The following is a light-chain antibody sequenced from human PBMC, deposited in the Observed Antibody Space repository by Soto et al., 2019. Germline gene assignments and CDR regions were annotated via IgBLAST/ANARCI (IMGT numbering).Light chain of an antibody. V-gene: IGKV1-12*01. CDR1: QNILSW. CDR2: ASS. Sequence: DNQMTQSPSSVSASVGDRVTITCRASQNILSWLAWYQQKPGEAPRLLIYASSNLQSGVPSRFSGSGSGTDFTLTISSLQPEDFATYYCQQANSFPITFGPGTRLDIK. J-gene: IGKJ3*01. CDR3: QQANSFPIT.